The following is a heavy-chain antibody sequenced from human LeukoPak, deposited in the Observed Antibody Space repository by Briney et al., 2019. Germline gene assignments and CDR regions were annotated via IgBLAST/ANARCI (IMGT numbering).Heavy chain of an antibody. V-gene: IGHV4-59*01. CDR1: GGSISSYY. CDR2: IYYSVST. Sequence: SETLSLTCTVSGGSISSYYWSWIRQPPRKGLEWIWYIYYSVSTTYNPSLKSRVTISVDTSKNQFSLKLSSVTAADTAVYYCARGTYGSGSYYISGAFDIWGQGTMVTVSS. D-gene: IGHD3-10*01. J-gene: IGHJ3*02. CDR3: ARGTYGSGSYYISGAFDI.